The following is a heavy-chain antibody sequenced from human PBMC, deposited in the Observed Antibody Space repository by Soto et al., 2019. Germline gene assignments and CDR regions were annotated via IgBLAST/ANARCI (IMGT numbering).Heavy chain of an antibody. V-gene: IGHV3-23*01. D-gene: IGHD3-16*01. CDR2: ISGSGGST. Sequence: GGSLRLSCAASGLTFSSYAMSWVRQAPGKGLEWVSAISGSGGSTYYADSVKGRFTISRDNSKNTLYLQMNSLRAEDTAVYYCAKDTGIIYDYICGSPDAFDIWGQGTMVTV. J-gene: IGHJ3*02. CDR1: GLTFSSYA. CDR3: AKDTGIIYDYICGSPDAFDI.